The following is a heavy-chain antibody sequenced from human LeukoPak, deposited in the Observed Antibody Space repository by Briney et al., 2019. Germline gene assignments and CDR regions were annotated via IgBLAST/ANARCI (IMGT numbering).Heavy chain of an antibody. J-gene: IGHJ4*02. V-gene: IGHV3-30*02. D-gene: IGHD3-22*01. CDR3: AKGSYYYYDSSGYSNTLTDY. CDR1: GFTVSSNY. CDR2: IRYDVSNK. Sequence: GGSLRLSCAASGFTVSSNYMTWVRQAPGKGLEWVAFIRYDVSNKYYADSVKGRFTISRDNSKNTLYLQMNSLRAEDTAVYYCAKGSYYYYDSSGYSNTLTDYWGQGTLVTVSS.